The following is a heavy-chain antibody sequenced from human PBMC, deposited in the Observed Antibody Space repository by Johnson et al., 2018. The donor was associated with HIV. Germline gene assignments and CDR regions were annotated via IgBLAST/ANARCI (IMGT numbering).Heavy chain of an antibody. Sequence: VLLVESGGGLIQPGGSLRLSCAASGFTVSSNYMSWVRQAPGKGLEWVSVIYSGGSTYYADSVKGRFTISRDNSKNTLYLHMNSLRAEDTAVYYCARGHSPDAFDIWGQGTIVTVSS. J-gene: IGHJ3*02. CDR1: GFTVSSNY. CDR2: IYSGGST. CDR3: ARGHSPDAFDI. D-gene: IGHD6-13*01. V-gene: IGHV3-53*01.